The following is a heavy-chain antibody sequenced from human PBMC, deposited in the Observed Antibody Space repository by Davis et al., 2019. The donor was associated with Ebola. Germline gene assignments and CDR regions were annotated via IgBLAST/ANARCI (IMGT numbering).Heavy chain of an antibody. V-gene: IGHV3-11*01. CDR1: GFTFSDYY. J-gene: IGHJ1*01. CDR2: ISSSGSTI. Sequence: PGGSLRLSCAASGFTFSDYYMSWIRQAPGKGLEWVSYISSSGSTIYYADSVKGRFTISRDNAKNSLYLQMNSLRAEDTALYYCARSPRGYFDWLEYFQHWGQGTLVTVSS. CDR3: ARSPRGYFDWLEYFQH. D-gene: IGHD3-9*01.